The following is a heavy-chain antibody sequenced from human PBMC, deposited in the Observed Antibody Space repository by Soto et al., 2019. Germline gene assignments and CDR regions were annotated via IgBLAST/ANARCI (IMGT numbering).Heavy chain of an antibody. CDR2: ISEDGSNQ. D-gene: IGHD6-19*01. CDR3: AKERLAVRSPYDS. J-gene: IGHJ4*02. V-gene: IGHV3-30*18. CDR1: GFTFSSCG. Sequence: GGSLRLSCAASGFTFSSCGMHWVRQAPGKGLEWVAVISEDGSNQYYADSVKGRFAISRDNSKNTLYLQMNSLRTEDTAVYYCAKERLAVRSPYDSWGQGTLVTVSS.